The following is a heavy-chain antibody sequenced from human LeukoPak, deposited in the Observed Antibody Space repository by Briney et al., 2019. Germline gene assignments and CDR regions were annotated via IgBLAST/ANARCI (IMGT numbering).Heavy chain of an antibody. V-gene: IGHV1-2*02. CDR3: ARGPGRIVVVQTTIDY. CDR2: INPNSGGT. CDR1: GYTFTSYG. Sequence: ASVKVSCKASGYTFTSYGISWVRQAPGQGLEWMGWINPNSGGTNYAQKFQGRVTMTRDTSISTAYMELSRLRSDDTAVYYCARGPGRIVVVQTTIDYWGQGTLVTVSS. J-gene: IGHJ4*02. D-gene: IGHD3-22*01.